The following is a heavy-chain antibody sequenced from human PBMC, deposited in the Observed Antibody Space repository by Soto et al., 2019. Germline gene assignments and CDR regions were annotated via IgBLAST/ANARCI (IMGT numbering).Heavy chain of an antibody. CDR1: GYTFTSYH. J-gene: IGHJ4*02. Sequence: ASVKVSCKASGYTFTSYHVHWVRQPPRHGLELMGIINPSRGTTSYAQKFQGRVTMTMDASASTVYMEVSSLRFEDTAMYYCARDASGYYYGSFDYWGQGTLVTVSS. D-gene: IGHD3-22*01. CDR3: ARDASGYYYGSFDY. V-gene: IGHV1-46*01. CDR2: INPSRGTT.